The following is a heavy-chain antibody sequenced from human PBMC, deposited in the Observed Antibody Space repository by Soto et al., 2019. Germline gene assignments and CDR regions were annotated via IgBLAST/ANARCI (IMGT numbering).Heavy chain of an antibody. Sequence: GGSLRLSCAASGFTFSNYAMSWVRQAPGKGLEWVSSIINSGSITYYADSVKGRFTISRDNSKNTLYLQMHSLRAEDTAVYYCARGGGLYSSAFIDYWGQGTLVTVSS. CDR3: ARGGGLYSSAFIDY. CDR2: IINSGSIT. CDR1: GFTFSNYA. V-gene: IGHV3-23*01. D-gene: IGHD6-19*01. J-gene: IGHJ4*02.